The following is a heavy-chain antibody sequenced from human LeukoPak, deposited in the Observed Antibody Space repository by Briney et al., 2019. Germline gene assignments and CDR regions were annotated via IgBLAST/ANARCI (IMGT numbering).Heavy chain of an antibody. CDR1: GFTFSSYG. V-gene: IGHV3-30*18. CDR3: AKRPHSSSWESDY. Sequence: GGSLRLSCAASGFTFSSYGMHWVRQAPGKGLEWVAVISYDGSNKYYADSVKGRFTISRDNSKNTLYLQMNSLRAEDTAVYYCAKRPHSSSWESDYWGQGTLVTVSS. CDR2: ISYDGSNK. D-gene: IGHD6-13*01. J-gene: IGHJ4*02.